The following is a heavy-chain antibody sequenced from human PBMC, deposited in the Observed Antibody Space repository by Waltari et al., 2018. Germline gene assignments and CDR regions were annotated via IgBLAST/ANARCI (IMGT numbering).Heavy chain of an antibody. CDR2: INSDWSST. J-gene: IGHJ6*03. D-gene: IGHD3-10*01. CDR1: GCTCRSYW. V-gene: IGHV3-74*01. CDR3: ARDASEFYYYYYMDV. Sequence: EVQLVESGGGLVQPGGSLRLSCSASGCTCRSYWMQWVRQAPGKGLVWVSRINSDWSSTSYADSVKGRFTISRDNAKNTLYLQMNSLRAEDTAVYYCARDASEFYYYYYMDVWGKGTTVTVSS.